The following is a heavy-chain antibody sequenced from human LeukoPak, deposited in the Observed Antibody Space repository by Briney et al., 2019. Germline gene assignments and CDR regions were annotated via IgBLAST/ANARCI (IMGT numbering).Heavy chain of an antibody. Sequence: GGSLRLSCAASEFTFSLYGMNWAGKAPGKGLEWLQVLSYDESNEYYADSVKGRFTISRDNSKNTLYLQMNSLGPEDTAVYYCAKDQGRRSSDWWVDCWGQGTLVTVSS. CDR3: AKDQGRRSSDWWVDC. CDR1: EFTFSLYG. V-gene: IGHV3-30*18. CDR2: LSYDESNE. J-gene: IGHJ4*02. D-gene: IGHD6-19*01.